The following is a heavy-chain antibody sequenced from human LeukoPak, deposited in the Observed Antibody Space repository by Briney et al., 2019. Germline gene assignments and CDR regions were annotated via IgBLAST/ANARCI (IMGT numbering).Heavy chain of an antibody. V-gene: IGHV3-7*03. CDR1: GFTFSSYW. CDR3: AREDIAAAGDFDY. D-gene: IGHD6-13*01. Sequence: PGGSLRLSCAASGFTFSSYWMSWVRQAPGKGLEWVANIKQDGSEKYYVDSVKGRFTISRDNAKNSLYLQMNSLRAEDTAVYYCAREDIAAAGDFDYWGQGILVTVSS. CDR2: IKQDGSEK. J-gene: IGHJ4*02.